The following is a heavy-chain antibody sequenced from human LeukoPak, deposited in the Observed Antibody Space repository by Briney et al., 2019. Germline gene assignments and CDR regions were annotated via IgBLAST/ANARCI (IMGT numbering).Heavy chain of an antibody. CDR2: IKSKSDGETA. CDR1: GIPLSHDW. D-gene: IGHD3-10*01. Sequence: GGALRVSCVASGIPLSHDWMSWVRQAPGQGLEWVGRIKSKSDGETADYAPPVKGRFTISRDDSENTVYLQMNSLKPEDTGVYFWTKDFAAFGERMSDYWGQGTLVTVSS. V-gene: IGHV3-15*01. J-gene: IGHJ4*02. CDR3: TKDFAAFGERMSDY.